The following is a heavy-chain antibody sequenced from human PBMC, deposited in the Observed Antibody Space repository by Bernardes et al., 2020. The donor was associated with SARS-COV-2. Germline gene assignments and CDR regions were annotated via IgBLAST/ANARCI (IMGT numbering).Heavy chain of an antibody. V-gene: IGHV4-59*01. CDR2: IYYSGST. Sequence: SETLSLTCTVSGGSISSYYWSWIRQPPGKGLEWIGYIYYSGSTNYNPSLKSRVTISVDTSKNQFSLKLSSVTAADTAVYYCARGVKYCDDTSCLSWFDPWGQGTLVTVSS. D-gene: IGHD2-2*01. CDR1: GGSISSYY. J-gene: IGHJ5*02. CDR3: ARGVKYCDDTSCLSWFDP.